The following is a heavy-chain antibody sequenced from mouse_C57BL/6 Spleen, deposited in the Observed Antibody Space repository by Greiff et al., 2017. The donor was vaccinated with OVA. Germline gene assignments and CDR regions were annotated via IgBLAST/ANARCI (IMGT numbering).Heavy chain of an antibody. CDR1: GYTFTDYN. CDR2: INPNNGGT. D-gene: IGHD1-1*01. Sequence: VQLQQSGPELVKPGASVKMSCKASGYTFTDYNMHWVKQSHGKSLEWIGYINPNNGGTSYNQKFKGKATLTVNKSSSTAYMELRSLTSEDSAVYYCARPYYYVSSPLDYWGQGTTLTVSS. CDR3: ARPYYYVSSPLDY. J-gene: IGHJ2*01. V-gene: IGHV1-22*01.